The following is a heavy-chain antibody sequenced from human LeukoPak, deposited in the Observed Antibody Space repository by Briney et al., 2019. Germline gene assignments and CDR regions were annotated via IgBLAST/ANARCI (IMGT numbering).Heavy chain of an antibody. V-gene: IGHV4-59*01. Sequence: SETLSLTCTVSGGSISSYYWSWIRQPPGKGLEWIGYIYYSGSTNYNPPLKSRVTISVDTSKNQFSLKLSSVTAADTAVYYCARVYGGNYQGDFDIWGQGTMVTVSS. D-gene: IGHD4-4*01. CDR1: GGSISSYY. J-gene: IGHJ3*02. CDR2: IYYSGST. CDR3: ARVYGGNYQGDFDI.